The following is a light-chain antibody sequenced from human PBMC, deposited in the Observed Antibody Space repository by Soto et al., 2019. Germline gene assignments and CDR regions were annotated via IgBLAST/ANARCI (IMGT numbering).Light chain of an antibody. CDR3: FLSYSSARPV. Sequence: QAVVTQEPSLTVSPGGTVTLTCGSSTGAVTSGHYPYWFQQKPGQAPRTLIYNTNMKQSWSPARFSGSLLGCKSALTLSGAQREDEADYYWFLSYSSARPVFGGGTQLTVL. V-gene: IGLV7-46*01. CDR1: TGAVTSGHY. J-gene: IGLJ7*01. CDR2: NTN.